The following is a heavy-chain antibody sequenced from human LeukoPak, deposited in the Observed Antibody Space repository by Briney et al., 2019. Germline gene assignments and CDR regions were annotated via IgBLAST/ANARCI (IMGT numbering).Heavy chain of an antibody. CDR2: IYYSGST. Sequence: SETLSLTCTVSGGSISSYYWSWIRQPPGKGLEWIGYIYYSGSTNYNPSLKSRVTISVDTSKNQFSLKLSSVTAADTAVYYCARWGNDYVWGSYRYNTELFDYWGQGTLVTVFS. CDR3: ARWGNDYVWGSYRYNTELFDY. J-gene: IGHJ4*02. CDR1: GGSISSYY. D-gene: IGHD3-16*02. V-gene: IGHV4-59*12.